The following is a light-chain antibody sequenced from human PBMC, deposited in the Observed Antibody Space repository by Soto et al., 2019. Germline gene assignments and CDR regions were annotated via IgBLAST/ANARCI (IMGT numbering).Light chain of an antibody. CDR3: NHYDKLPGFT. J-gene: IGKJ3*01. V-gene: IGKV1-33*01. CDR2: DAS. CDR1: QDISDY. Sequence: DIQMTQSPSSLSASVGDRVTITCQASQDISDYLNWYQQKPGKAPKLLIYDASNLETGVPSRFSGSGAGTAFSLTISSLQTEDTVTYYCNHYDKLPGFTFGTGTKVDIK.